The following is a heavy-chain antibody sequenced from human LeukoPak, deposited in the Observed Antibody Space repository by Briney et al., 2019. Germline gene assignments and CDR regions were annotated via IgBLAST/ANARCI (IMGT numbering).Heavy chain of an antibody. Sequence: ASVKVSCKASGGTFSSYAISWVRQAPGQGLEWMGWINTNTGNPTYAQGFTGRFVFSLDTSVTTAYLQISSLKAEDTAVYYCATDGDLLPAKIWYYFDHWGQGTLVTVSS. D-gene: IGHD3-10*01. CDR2: INTNTGNP. CDR1: GGTFSSYA. V-gene: IGHV7-4-1*02. CDR3: ATDGDLLPAKIWYYFDH. J-gene: IGHJ4*02.